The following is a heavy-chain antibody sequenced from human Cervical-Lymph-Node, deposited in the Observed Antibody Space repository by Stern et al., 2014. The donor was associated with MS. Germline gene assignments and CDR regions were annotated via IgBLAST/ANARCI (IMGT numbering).Heavy chain of an antibody. CDR1: GFTFSSYA. CDR3: ARGGCSSTSCYSYYYGMDV. D-gene: IGHD2-2*01. V-gene: IGHV3-30-3*01. CDR2: ISYDGSNK. J-gene: IGHJ6*02. Sequence: VQLVESGGGVVQPGRSLRLSCAASGFTFSSYAMHWVRQAPGKGLEWVAVISYDGSNKYYADSVKGRFTISRDNSKNTLYLQMNSLRAEDTAVYYCARGGCSSTSCYSYYYGMDVWGQGTTVTVSS.